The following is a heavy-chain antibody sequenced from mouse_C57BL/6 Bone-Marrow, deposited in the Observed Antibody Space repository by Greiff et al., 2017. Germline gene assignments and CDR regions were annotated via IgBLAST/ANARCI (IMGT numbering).Heavy chain of an antibody. CDR3: ATITTVPYFDY. V-gene: IGHV1-80*01. J-gene: IGHJ2*01. CDR2: IYPGDGDT. Sequence: QVQLKESGAELVKPGASVKISCKASGYAFSSYWMNWVKQRPGKGLEWIGQIYPGDGDTNYNGKFKGKATLTADKSSSTAYMQLSSLTSEDSAVYFCATITTVPYFDYWGQGTTLTVSS. CDR1: GYAFSSYW. D-gene: IGHD1-1*01.